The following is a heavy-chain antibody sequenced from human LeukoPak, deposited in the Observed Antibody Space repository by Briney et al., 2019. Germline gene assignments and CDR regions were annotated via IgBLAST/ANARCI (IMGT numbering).Heavy chain of an antibody. Sequence: LRLSCVASGFSFSSYAMSWIRQHPGKGLEWIGYIYYSGSTYYNPSLKSRVTISVDTSKNQFSLKLSSVTAADTAVYYCARGVGYFDYWGQGTLVTVSS. CDR2: IYYSGST. J-gene: IGHJ4*02. CDR3: ARGVGYFDY. CDR1: GFSFSSYA. D-gene: IGHD1-26*01. V-gene: IGHV4-31*02.